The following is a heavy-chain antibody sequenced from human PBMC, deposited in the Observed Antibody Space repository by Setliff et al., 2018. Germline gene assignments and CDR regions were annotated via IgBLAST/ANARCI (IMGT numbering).Heavy chain of an antibody. J-gene: IGHJ4*02. CDR1: GFTFSSYS. CDR3: ARDRGSGSYFLRYFDY. Sequence: GGSLRLSCAASGFTFSSYSMNWVRQAPGKGLEWVSYISSSSTIYYADSVKGRFTISRDNAKNSLYLKMNSLRAEDTAVYYCARDRGSGSYFLRYFDYWGQGTLVTVSS. D-gene: IGHD1-26*01. CDR2: ISSSSTI. V-gene: IGHV3-48*01.